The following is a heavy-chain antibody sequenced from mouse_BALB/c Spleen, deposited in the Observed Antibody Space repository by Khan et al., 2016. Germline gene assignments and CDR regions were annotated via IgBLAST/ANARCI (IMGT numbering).Heavy chain of an antibody. Sequence: QVQLQQSGAELAKPGASVKMSCKASGYTFTSYWMHWVKQRPGQGLEWIGYINPSTGYTEYNQKFKDKATLTADKSSSTAYMQLSSLTSEDSAVYYCARSRAFAYLGQGNLVTVSA. CDR1: GYTFTSYW. CDR3: ARSRAFAY. V-gene: IGHV1-7*01. CDR2: INPSTGYT. J-gene: IGHJ3*01. D-gene: IGHD3-3*01.